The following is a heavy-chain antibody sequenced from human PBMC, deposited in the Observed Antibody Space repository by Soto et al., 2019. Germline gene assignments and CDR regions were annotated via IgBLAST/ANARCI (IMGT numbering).Heavy chain of an antibody. Sequence: GASVKVSCKASGGTFSSYAISWVRQAPGQGLEWMGGIIPIFGTANYAQKFQGRVTITADKSTSTAYMELSSLRSEDTAVYYCARAMVVTAIHYYYGMDVWGQGTTVTVSS. CDR3: ARAMVVTAIHYYYGMDV. D-gene: IGHD2-21*02. CDR1: GGTFSSYA. CDR2: IIPIFGTA. V-gene: IGHV1-69*06. J-gene: IGHJ6*02.